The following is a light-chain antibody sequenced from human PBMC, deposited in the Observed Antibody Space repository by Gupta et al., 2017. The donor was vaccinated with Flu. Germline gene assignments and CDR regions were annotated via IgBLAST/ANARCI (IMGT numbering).Light chain of an antibody. Sequence: ERATLSCRASQSVSSSLAWYQQKPGQAPRLLIYDASTRATGIPARFSGSGSGTDFTLTISSLQSEDFAVYYCQQYNNWPPWTFGQGTKVEIK. CDR1: QSVSSS. V-gene: IGKV3-15*01. CDR3: QQYNNWPPWT. CDR2: DAS. J-gene: IGKJ1*01.